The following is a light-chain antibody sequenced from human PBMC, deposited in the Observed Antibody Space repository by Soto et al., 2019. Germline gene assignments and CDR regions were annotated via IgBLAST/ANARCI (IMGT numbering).Light chain of an antibody. CDR1: QSVSSSY. Sequence: EVVLTQSPDTLALSPGERATLSCRASQSVSSSYLAWYQQKPGQAPRLLIHGASNRATGIPDRFSGSGCGTDFTLTISRLEPEDFAVYYCQQYDDSPWTFGQGTKVEIK. CDR3: QQYDDSPWT. CDR2: GAS. V-gene: IGKV3-20*01. J-gene: IGKJ1*01.